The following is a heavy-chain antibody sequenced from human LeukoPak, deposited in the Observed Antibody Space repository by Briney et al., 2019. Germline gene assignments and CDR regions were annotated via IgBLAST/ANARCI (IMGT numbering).Heavy chain of an antibody. V-gene: IGHV4-39*01. Sequence: SETLSLTCTVSGGSISSGSNYWGWIRQPPGKGLEWIGSIYHSGTTYYNPSLKSRVTISVDTSKSQFSLRLSSVTAADTAVYYCARWPAAGSFDYWGQGTLVTVSS. D-gene: IGHD6-13*01. J-gene: IGHJ4*02. CDR2: IYHSGTT. CDR3: ARWPAAGSFDY. CDR1: GGSISSGSNY.